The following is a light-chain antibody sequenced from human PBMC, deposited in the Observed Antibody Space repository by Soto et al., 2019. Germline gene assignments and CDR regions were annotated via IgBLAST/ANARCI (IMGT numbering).Light chain of an antibody. V-gene: IGKV3-20*01. CDR3: QQYGTSPKT. J-gene: IGKJ1*01. Sequence: EIVLTQSPATLSLSPGRRATFSCRASQSVGGNSLAWYQQKPGQAPRLLIYGVSTRATGIPDRFSGSGSGTDFTLTISRLEPEDFAVYYCQQYGTSPKTFGQGTKVDI. CDR2: GVS. CDR1: QSVGGNS.